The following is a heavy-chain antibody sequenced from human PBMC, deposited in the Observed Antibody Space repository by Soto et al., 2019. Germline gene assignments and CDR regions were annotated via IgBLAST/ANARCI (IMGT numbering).Heavy chain of an antibody. CDR2: IYYSGST. CDR1: GGSISSGGYY. D-gene: IGHD3-10*01. J-gene: IGHJ6*02. CDR3: ARVARGVIPSLDV. Sequence: PSETLSLTCTVSGGSISSGGYYWSWIRQHPGKGLEWIGYIYYSGSTYYNPSLKSRVTISVDTSKNQFSLKLSSVTAADTAVYYCARVARGVIPSLDVWGQGTTVTVSS. V-gene: IGHV4-31*03.